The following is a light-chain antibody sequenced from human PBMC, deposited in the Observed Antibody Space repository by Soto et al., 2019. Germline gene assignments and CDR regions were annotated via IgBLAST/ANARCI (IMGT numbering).Light chain of an antibody. CDR1: QTISAS. CDR3: QHYNSYSEA. V-gene: IGKV1-5*03. Sequence: DIQMTQSPSSLSVSVGDRVTITCRASQTISASLNWYQQKPGKAPKLLIYKASTLKSGVPSRFSGSGSGTEFTLTISSLQPDDFATYYCQHYNSYSEAFGQGTKVDIK. J-gene: IGKJ1*01. CDR2: KAS.